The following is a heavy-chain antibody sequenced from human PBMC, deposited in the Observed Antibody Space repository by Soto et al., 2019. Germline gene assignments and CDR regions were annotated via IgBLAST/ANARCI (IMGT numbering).Heavy chain of an antibody. V-gene: IGHV4-31*03. CDR1: GGSISSGGYY. CDR3: ARAYYDRSGYAVDP. CDR2: IYYGGST. J-gene: IGHJ5*02. D-gene: IGHD3-22*01. Sequence: SETLSLTCTVSGGSISSGGYYWSWIRQHPGKGLEWIGYIYYGGSTYYNPSLKSRVTISVDTSKNQFSLKLSSVTAADTAVYYCARAYYDRSGYAVDPWGQGTLVTVSS.